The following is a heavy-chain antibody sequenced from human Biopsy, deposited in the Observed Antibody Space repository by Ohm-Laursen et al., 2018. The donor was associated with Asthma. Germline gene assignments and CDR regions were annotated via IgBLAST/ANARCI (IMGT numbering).Heavy chain of an antibody. CDR2: IKHDGSEN. Sequence: SLRLSCSASGFTFGDYWMSWVRQVPGWVLDWSANIKHDGSENNHVDSLKGRFTISRDNAKNSLYLQMNSLRAEDTAVYYCARTFHFWSPYHAEHYQLWGQGTLVTVSS. J-gene: IGHJ1*01. CDR1: GFTFGDYW. CDR3: ARTFHFWSPYHAEHYQL. V-gene: IGHV3-7*01. D-gene: IGHD3-3*02.